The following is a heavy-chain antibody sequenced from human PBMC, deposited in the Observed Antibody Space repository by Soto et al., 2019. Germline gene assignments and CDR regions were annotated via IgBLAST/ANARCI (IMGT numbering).Heavy chain of an antibody. CDR3: ARTHDNPSCPHV. D-gene: IGHD2-2*01. CDR1: GFTFSSYA. V-gene: IGHV3-23*01. CDR2: ISGSGGTT. Sequence: PGGSLRLSFAASGFTFSSYAMSWVRQAPGKWLEWVEAISGSGGTTYYADSVKGLFTISRDNSKNTMYLQMNSLRAEDTAVYYCARTHDNPSCPHVCAQGTTVTVYS. J-gene: IGHJ6*02.